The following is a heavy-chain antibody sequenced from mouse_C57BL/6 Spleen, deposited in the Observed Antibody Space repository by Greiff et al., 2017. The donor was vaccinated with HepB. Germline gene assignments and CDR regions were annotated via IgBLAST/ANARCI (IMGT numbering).Heavy chain of an antibody. CDR3: ARSGYYGNSLYYFDY. J-gene: IGHJ2*01. V-gene: IGHV1-75*01. D-gene: IGHD2-1*01. Sequence: VQLQQSGPELVKPGASVKISCKASGYTFTDYYINWVKQRPGQGLEWIGWIFPGSGSTYYNEKFKGKATLTVDKSSSTAYMLLSSLTSEDSAVYFCARSGYYGNSLYYFDYWGQGTTLTVSS. CDR1: GYTFTDYY. CDR2: IFPGSGST.